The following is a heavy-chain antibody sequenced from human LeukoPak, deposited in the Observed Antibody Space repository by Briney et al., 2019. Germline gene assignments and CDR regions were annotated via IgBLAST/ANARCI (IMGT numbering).Heavy chain of an antibody. Sequence: GESLKISCKAPGYTFTDYWIGWVRQMPGKGLEWMAIIYPGDSDTRYSPSFQGQVTISADTSISTAYLQWNSLKASDTAIYYCVKRADYYFDYWGQGTLVTVSS. V-gene: IGHV5-51*01. CDR1: GYTFTDYW. CDR2: IYPGDSDT. CDR3: VKRADYYFDY. J-gene: IGHJ4*02. D-gene: IGHD2-21*02.